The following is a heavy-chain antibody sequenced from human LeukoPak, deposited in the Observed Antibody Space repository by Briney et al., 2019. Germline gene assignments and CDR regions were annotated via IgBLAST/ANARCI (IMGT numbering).Heavy chain of an antibody. J-gene: IGHJ4*02. CDR1: GFIFSTYA. Sequence: GGSLRLSCAASGFIFSTYAMHWVRQAPGKGLEWVAVISYDGSNKYYADSVKGRFTISRDNSKNTLYLQMNSLRAEDTAVYYCARDQGIAVDGTRPYFDYWGQGTLVTVSS. V-gene: IGHV3-30-3*01. CDR3: ARDQGIAVDGTRPYFDY. D-gene: IGHD6-19*01. CDR2: ISYDGSNK.